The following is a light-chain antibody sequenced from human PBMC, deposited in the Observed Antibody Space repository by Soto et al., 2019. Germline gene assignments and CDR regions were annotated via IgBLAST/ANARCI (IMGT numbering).Light chain of an antibody. CDR2: EVS. CDR1: SSDIGAYNS. Sequence: QAVLTQPASVSGSPGQSITISCTGTSSDIGAYNSVSWYQQHPGKAPKLMIYEVSNRPSGVSNRLSASKSGNTASLPISGLQAEDEADYYCSSRTTSNPYVFGTGTKLTVL. CDR3: SSRTTSNPYV. J-gene: IGLJ1*01. V-gene: IGLV2-14*01.